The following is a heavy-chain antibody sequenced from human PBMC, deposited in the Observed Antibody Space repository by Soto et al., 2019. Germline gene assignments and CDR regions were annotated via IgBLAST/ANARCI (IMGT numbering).Heavy chain of an antibody. V-gene: IGHV3-15*07. CDR3: TTMAQY. CDR1: GFPFNKAW. Sequence: GGSPRLSCAASGFPFNKAWMNWVRQTPGKGLEWVGRIKSQTEGQTTDYPAPVKGRFIISRDDSKNTLYLQMNSLKTEDTAVYYCTTMAQYWCQGTLVTVSS. D-gene: IGHD3-10*01. CDR2: IKSQTEGQTT. J-gene: IGHJ4*02.